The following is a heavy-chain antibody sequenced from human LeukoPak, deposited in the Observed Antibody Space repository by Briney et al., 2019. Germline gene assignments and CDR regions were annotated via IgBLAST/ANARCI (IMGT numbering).Heavy chain of an antibody. CDR2: IYYSGST. D-gene: IGHD2-21*01. CDR3: ARASDPYYYYGMDV. Sequence: PSETLSLTRTVSGGSISSYYWSWIRQPPGKGLEWIGYIYYSGSTNYNPSLKSRVTISVDTSKNQFSLKLSSVTAADTAVYYCARASDPYYYYGMDVWGQGTTVTVSS. CDR1: GGSISSYY. J-gene: IGHJ6*02. V-gene: IGHV4-59*01.